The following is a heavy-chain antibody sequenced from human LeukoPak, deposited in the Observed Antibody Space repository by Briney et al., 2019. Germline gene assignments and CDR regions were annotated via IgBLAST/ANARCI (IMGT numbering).Heavy chain of an antibody. CDR3: ARDWGQYYYGSGSYYKYYYFDY. CDR1: GYTFTGYY. J-gene: IGHJ4*02. CDR2: INPNSGGT. D-gene: IGHD3-10*01. Sequence: ASVKVSCKASGYTFTGYYMHWVRQAPGQGLEWMGWINPNSGGTNYAQKFQGRVTMTRDTSISTAYMELSRLRSDDTAVYYCARDWGQYYYGSGSYYKYYYFDYWGQGPLVTVSS. V-gene: IGHV1-2*02.